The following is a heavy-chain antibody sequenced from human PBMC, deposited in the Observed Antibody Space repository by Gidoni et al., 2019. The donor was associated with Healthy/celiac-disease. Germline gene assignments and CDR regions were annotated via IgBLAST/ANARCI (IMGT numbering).Heavy chain of an antibody. Sequence: QVQLQQWGAGLLKPSATLSLTCAVYGGSCSGYYWSWIRQPPGKGLEWIVEINHRGRTNYNPSLKSRVTISVDTSKNQFSLKLSSVTAADTAVYYCARATLAGRVFGVVGGWFDPWGQGTLVTVSS. CDR2: INHRGRT. J-gene: IGHJ5*02. D-gene: IGHD3-3*01. CDR3: ARATLAGRVFGVVGGWFDP. V-gene: IGHV4-34*01. CDR1: GGSCSGYY.